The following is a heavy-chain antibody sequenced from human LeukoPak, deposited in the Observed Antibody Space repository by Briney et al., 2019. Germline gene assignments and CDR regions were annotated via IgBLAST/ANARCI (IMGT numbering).Heavy chain of an antibody. CDR3: ARRGLPGIDAFDI. J-gene: IGHJ3*02. D-gene: IGHD6-13*01. CDR1: GGSFSGYY. Sequence: SETLSLTCAVYGGSFSGYYWSWIRQPPGKGLEWIGEINHSGSTNYNPSLKSRVTISVDTSKNQFSLKLSSVTAADTAVYYCARRGLPGIDAFDIWGQGTMVTVSS. CDR2: INHSGST. V-gene: IGHV4-34*01.